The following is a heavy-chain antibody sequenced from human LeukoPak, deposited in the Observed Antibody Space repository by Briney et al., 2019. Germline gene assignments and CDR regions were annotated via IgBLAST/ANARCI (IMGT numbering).Heavy chain of an antibody. J-gene: IGHJ4*02. Sequence: KPSETLSLTCTASGYSISSGYYWGWIRQPPGKGLEWIGSIYHSGSTYYNPSLKSRVTISVDTSKNQFSLKLSSVTAADTAVYYCASALWFGSYYFDYWGQGTLVTVSS. CDR1: GYSISSGYY. D-gene: IGHD3-10*01. V-gene: IGHV4-38-2*02. CDR2: IYHSGST. CDR3: ASALWFGSYYFDY.